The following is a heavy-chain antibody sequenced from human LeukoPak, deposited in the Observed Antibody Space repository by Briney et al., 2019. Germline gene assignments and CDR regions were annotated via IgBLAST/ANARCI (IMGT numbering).Heavy chain of an antibody. D-gene: IGHD2-15*01. V-gene: IGHV3-23*01. CDR2: ISGSGGST. CDR3: ARGGALGFCSGGTCYSTFDY. CDR1: GFTFSSCA. J-gene: IGHJ4*02. Sequence: TGGSLRLSCAASGFTFSSCAMSWVRQAPGKWLEWVSVISGSGGSTYYADSVQGRFTITRDNSKNTLYLQMNSLRAEDTAVYYCARGGALGFCSGGTCYSTFDYWGQGTQVTVSS.